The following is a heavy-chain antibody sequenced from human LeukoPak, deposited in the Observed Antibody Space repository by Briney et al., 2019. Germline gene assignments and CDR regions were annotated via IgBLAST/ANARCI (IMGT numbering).Heavy chain of an antibody. Sequence: PGGSLRLSCAASGFTFDDYTMHRVRQAPGKGLEWVPLISWDGGSTYYADSVKGRFTISRDNAKNSLYLQMNSLRAEDTAVYYCARSYPLDYWGQGTLVTVSS. V-gene: IGHV3-43*01. D-gene: IGHD5-18*01. CDR3: ARSYPLDY. CDR2: ISWDGGST. CDR1: GFTFDDYT. J-gene: IGHJ4*02.